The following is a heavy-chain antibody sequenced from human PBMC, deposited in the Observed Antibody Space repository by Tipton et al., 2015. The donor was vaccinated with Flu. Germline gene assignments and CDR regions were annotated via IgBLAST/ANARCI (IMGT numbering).Heavy chain of an antibody. Sequence: SLRLSCAAYGFIFSNFGMHWVRLAPGKGLEWVAVISSDGSHDFYADSVKGRFTISRDNSKNTLNLQMNSLRVEDTAVYYCAKDKPYTGAYWGQGTLVTVSS. D-gene: IGHD3-16*01. CDR3: AKDKPYTGAY. J-gene: IGHJ4*02. CDR1: GFIFSNFG. V-gene: IGHV3-30*18. CDR2: ISSDGSHD.